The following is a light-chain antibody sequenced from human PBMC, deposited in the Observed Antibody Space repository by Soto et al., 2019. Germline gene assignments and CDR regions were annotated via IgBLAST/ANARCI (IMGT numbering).Light chain of an antibody. J-gene: IGLJ2*01. Sequence: QAVVTQPPSVSGAPGQRVTISCTGSSSNIGAGYDVHWYQQLPGTAPKLLIYGNSNRPSVVPDRFSGSKSGTSASLAITGLQAEDEADYYGQSYDSSLSGVVFGGGTKVTVL. CDR1: SSNIGAGYD. CDR3: QSYDSSLSGVV. CDR2: GNS. V-gene: IGLV1-40*01.